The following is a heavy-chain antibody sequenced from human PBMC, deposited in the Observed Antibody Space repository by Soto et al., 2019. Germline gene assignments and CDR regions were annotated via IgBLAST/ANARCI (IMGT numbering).Heavy chain of an antibody. D-gene: IGHD4-17*01. Sequence: SSETLSLTCTVSGGSISSSSYYWGWIRQPPGKRLEWIGSIYYSGSTYYNPSLRSRVTISVDTSKNPFSLKLSSVTAAATAVYYWARRADGNLDYWGQGTLVTVSS. CDR2: IYYSGST. V-gene: IGHV4-39*01. CDR3: ARRADGNLDY. CDR1: GGSISSSSYY. J-gene: IGHJ4*02.